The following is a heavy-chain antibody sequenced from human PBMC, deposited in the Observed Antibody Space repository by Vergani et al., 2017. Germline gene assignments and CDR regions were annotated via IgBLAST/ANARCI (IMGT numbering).Heavy chain of an antibody. J-gene: IGHJ3*02. V-gene: IGHV3-30*03. CDR2: ISYDGSNK. CDR3: ASLGLLPPYDAFDI. CDR1: GFTFSSYG. Sequence: QVQLVESGGGVVQPGRSLRLSCAASGFTFSSYGMHWVRQAPGKGLERVAVISYDGSNKYYADSVKGRFTISRDNSKNTLYLQMNSLRAEDTAVYYCASLGLLPPYDAFDIWGQGTMVTVSS. D-gene: IGHD3-22*01.